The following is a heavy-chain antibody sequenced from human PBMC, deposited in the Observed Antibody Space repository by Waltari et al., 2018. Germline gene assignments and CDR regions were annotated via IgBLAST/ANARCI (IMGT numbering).Heavy chain of an antibody. J-gene: IGHJ4*02. Sequence: QVQLQESGPGLVKPSQTLSLTCTVSGGSISGGGYYWSWIRQHPGKGLEWIGYIYYSGSTYYNPSLKSLVTISVDTSKNQFSLKPSSVTAADTAVYYCARDSKAAGLDYWGQGTLVTVSS. CDR2: IYYSGST. V-gene: IGHV4-31*01. D-gene: IGHD6-13*01. CDR1: GGSISGGGYY. CDR3: ARDSKAAGLDY.